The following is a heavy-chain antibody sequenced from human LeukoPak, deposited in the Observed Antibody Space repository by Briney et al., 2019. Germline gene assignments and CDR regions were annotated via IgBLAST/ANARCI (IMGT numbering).Heavy chain of an antibody. Sequence: SQTLSLTCTVSGGSISSGSYYWRWIRQPAGKGLEWIGRIYTSGSTNYNPSLKSRVTISVDTSKNQFSLKLSSVTAADTAVYYCAREGKDIVVVPAATNWFDPWGQGTLVTVSS. CDR3: AREGKDIVVVPAATNWFDP. V-gene: IGHV4-61*02. CDR2: IYTSGST. J-gene: IGHJ5*02. D-gene: IGHD2-2*01. CDR1: GGSISSGSYY.